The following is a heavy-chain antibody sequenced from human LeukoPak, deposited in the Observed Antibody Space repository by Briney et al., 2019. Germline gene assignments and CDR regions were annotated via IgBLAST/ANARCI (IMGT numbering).Heavy chain of an antibody. CDR1: GFTFSSYA. CDR2: ISGSGGST. V-gene: IGHV3-23*01. CDR3: AKQARYCSRTSCYRTGQFDY. Sequence: GGSLRLSCAAPGFTFSSYAMSWVRQAPGKGLEWVSAISGSGGSTYYADSVKGRFTISRDNSKNTLYLQMNSLRAEDTAVYYCAKQARYCSRTSCYRTGQFDYWGQGTLVTVSS. D-gene: IGHD2-2*01. J-gene: IGHJ4*02.